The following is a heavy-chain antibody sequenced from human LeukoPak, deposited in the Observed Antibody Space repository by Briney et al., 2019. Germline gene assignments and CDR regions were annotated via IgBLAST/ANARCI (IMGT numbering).Heavy chain of an antibody. D-gene: IGHD2-2*01. CDR1: GYTFTGHY. V-gene: IGHV1-2*02. CDR2: INPNSDGT. J-gene: IGHJ5*02. Sequence: ASVKVSCKASGYTFTGHYIHWVRQAPGQGLEWMGWINPNSDGTNYAQKFQGRVTMTRDTSINTAYMELSRLRSDDTAVYYCARVASIVVVPAARYPLLFDPWGQGTLVTVSS. CDR3: ARVASIVVVPAARYPLLFDP.